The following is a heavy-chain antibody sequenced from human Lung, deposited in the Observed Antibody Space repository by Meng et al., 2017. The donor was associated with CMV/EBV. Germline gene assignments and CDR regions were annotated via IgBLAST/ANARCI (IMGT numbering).Heavy chain of an antibody. V-gene: IGHV3-48*03. CDR2: ISSSAIII. Sequence: GGSLRLXXAASGFTFRSYEMNWVRQAPGRGLEWLSHISSSAIIIHYADSVKGRFTISRDNAKNSVYLQMNSLRAEDTAVYYCVREVPYSSQNFYYYGMDVWGPWTXVPVAS. J-gene: IGHJ6*02. D-gene: IGHD6-19*01. CDR1: GFTFRSYE. CDR3: VREVPYSSQNFYYYGMDV.